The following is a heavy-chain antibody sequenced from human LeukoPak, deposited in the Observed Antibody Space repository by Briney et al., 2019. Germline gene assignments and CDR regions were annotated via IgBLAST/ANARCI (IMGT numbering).Heavy chain of an antibody. D-gene: IGHD4-17*01. J-gene: IGHJ3*02. CDR2: ISYDGSNK. V-gene: IGHV3-30*18. CDR3: AKGIKGVTTWTNAFDI. Sequence: PGRSLRLSCAASGFTLSSCGFHWVRQAPGKGLEWVALISYDGSNKYYADSVKGRFTISRDNSKNPLYLQMISLRAEDTAVYYCAKGIKGVTTWTNAFDIWGQGTMVTVSS. CDR1: GFTLSSCG.